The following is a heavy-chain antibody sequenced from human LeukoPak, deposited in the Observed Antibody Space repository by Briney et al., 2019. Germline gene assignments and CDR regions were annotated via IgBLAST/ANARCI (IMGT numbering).Heavy chain of an antibody. CDR2: IYTSGST. D-gene: IGHD4-11*01. CDR1: GGSISSGSYY. Sequence: SETLSLTCTVSGGSISSGSYYWSWIRQPAGKGLEWIGRIYTSGSTNYNPSLKSRVTISADTSKNQFSLKLSSVTAADTAVYYCARTVTTMLGYYGMDVWGQGTTVTVSS. J-gene: IGHJ6*02. CDR3: ARTVTTMLGYYGMDV. V-gene: IGHV4-61*02.